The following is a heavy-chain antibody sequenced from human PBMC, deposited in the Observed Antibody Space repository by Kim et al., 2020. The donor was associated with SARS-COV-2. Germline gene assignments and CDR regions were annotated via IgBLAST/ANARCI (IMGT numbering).Heavy chain of an antibody. CDR2: ISSSSSTI. V-gene: IGHV3-48*04. Sequence: GGSLRLSCAASGFTFSSYSMNWVRQAPGKGLEWVSYISSSSSTIYYADSVKGRFTISRDNAKNSLYLQMNSLRAEDTAVYYCARAARSTSCYDCYYFDYWGQGTLVTVSS. J-gene: IGHJ4*02. D-gene: IGHD2-2*01. CDR3: ARAARSTSCYDCYYFDY. CDR1: GFTFSSYS.